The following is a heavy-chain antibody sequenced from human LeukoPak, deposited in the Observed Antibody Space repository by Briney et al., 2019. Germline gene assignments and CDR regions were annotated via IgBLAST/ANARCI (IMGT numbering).Heavy chain of an antibody. V-gene: IGHV5-51*01. D-gene: IGHD3-3*01. Sequence: AASLKIFSYGSADSFISYWFGCLRQKPAEKLLQLGVSFPGDGGTKYNPSLKGRVTISADKSKNNAYLQRSSLTAADTAVYYCARRKYGFWSGYYTQPPYYHSMDVWGKGTTVTVSS. CDR1: ADSFISYW. CDR3: ARRKYGFWSGYYTQPPYYHSMDV. CDR2: SFPGDGGT. J-gene: IGHJ6*03.